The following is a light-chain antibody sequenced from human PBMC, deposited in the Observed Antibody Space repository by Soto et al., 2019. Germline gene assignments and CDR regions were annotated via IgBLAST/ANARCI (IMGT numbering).Light chain of an antibody. J-gene: IGLJ2*01. CDR1: TGAVTSNHH. CDR3: LLSHYAARV. V-gene: IGLV7-46*01. CDR2: DTS. Sequence: QSVLTQEPSLTVSPGGTVTLTCGSSTGAVTSNHHPYWFQQKAGQAPRTLIYDTSNKHSWTPARFSGSLLGDKAALTLSGAQPEDDAQYYCLLSHYAARVFGGGTQLTVL.